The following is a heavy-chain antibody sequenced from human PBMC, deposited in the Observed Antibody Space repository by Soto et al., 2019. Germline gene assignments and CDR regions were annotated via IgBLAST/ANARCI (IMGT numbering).Heavy chain of an antibody. CDR3: ASTGLVRGVIVPYYYMDV. Sequence: PGGSLRLSCAASGFTFSSYGMHWVRQAPGKGLEWVAVIWYDGSNKYYADSVKGRFTISRDNSKNTLYLQMNSLRAEDTAVYYCASTGLVRGVIVPYYYMDVWGKGTTVTV. J-gene: IGHJ6*03. CDR2: IWYDGSNK. CDR1: GFTFSSYG. V-gene: IGHV3-33*01. D-gene: IGHD3-10*01.